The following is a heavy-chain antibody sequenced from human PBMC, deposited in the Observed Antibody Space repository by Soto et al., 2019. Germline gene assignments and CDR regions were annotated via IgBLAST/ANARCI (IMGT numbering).Heavy chain of an antibody. CDR3: ARSRSGAVADSFDF. Sequence: GGSLRLSCAASGFTFSRYAIHWVRQAPGKGLEWVAVISRDGTNKYYADSVKGRFTISRDNSRNTLYLQMNSLRHEDAAVYYCARSRSGAVADSFDFWGQGTLVTVSS. V-gene: IGHV3-30*04. CDR2: ISRDGTNK. CDR1: GFTFSRYA. D-gene: IGHD3-10*01. J-gene: IGHJ4*02.